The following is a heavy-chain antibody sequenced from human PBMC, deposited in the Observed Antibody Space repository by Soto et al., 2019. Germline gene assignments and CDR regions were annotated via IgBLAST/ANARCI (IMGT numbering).Heavy chain of an antibody. D-gene: IGHD3-3*01. CDR3: ARLGYDFWSGYPTSFDS. CDR2: IYYSGST. V-gene: IGHV4-39*01. CDR1: GGSISSSSYY. J-gene: IGHJ4*02. Sequence: PSETLSLTCTVSGGSISSSSYYWGWIRQPPGKGLEWIASIYYSGSTYYNPSLKSRVTISVDTSKNQFSLKLGSVTAADTAVYYCARLGYDFWSGYPTSFDSWGQGTLVTVSS.